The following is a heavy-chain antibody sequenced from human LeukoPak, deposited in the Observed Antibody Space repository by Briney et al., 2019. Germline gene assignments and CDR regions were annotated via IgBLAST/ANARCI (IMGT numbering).Heavy chain of an antibody. CDR3: AKDYGQLWWFDP. CDR1: GFTFDDYA. V-gene: IGHV3-43*02. D-gene: IGHD6-6*01. J-gene: IGHJ5*02. CDR2: ISGDGGST. Sequence: GGSLRLSCAASGFTFDDYAMHWVRQAPGKGLEWVSLISGDGGSTYYADSVKGRFTISRDNSKNSLYLQMNGLRTEDTALYYCAKDYGQLWWFDPWGQGTLVTVSS.